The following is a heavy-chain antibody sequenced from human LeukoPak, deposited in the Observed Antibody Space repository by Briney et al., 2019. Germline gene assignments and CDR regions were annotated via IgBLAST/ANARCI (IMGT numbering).Heavy chain of an antibody. J-gene: IGHJ4*02. Sequence: SETLSVTCAVYGGSFSGYYWSWIRQPPGKGLEWIGEINHSGSTNYNPSLKSRVTISVDTSKNQFSLKLSSVTAADTAVYYCARGRPPLIAARPFDYWGQGTLVTVSS. D-gene: IGHD6-6*01. V-gene: IGHV4-34*01. CDR3: ARGRPPLIAARPFDY. CDR1: GGSFSGYY. CDR2: INHSGST.